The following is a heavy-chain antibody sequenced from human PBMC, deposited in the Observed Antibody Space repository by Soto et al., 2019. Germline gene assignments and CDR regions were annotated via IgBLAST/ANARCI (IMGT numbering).Heavy chain of an antibody. V-gene: IGHV1-69*13. J-gene: IGHJ4*02. D-gene: IGHD6-13*01. CDR2: IIPIFGTA. CDR1: GGTFSSYA. Sequence: SVKVSCKASGGTFSSYAISWVRQAPGQGLEWMGGIIPIFGTANYAQKFKGRVTITADESTSTANMEMSSLRSEDTAVYYCARLNGHQHIEQQLYYWGQGTLVTVSS. CDR3: ARLNGHQHIEQQLYY.